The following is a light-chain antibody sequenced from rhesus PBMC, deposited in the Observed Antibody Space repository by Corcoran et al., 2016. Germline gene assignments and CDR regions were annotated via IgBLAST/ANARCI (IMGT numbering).Light chain of an antibody. CDR1: QSVSSY. CDR3: LQSSNWPLT. J-gene: IGKJ4*01. V-gene: IGKV3-24*04. CDR2: GAS. Sequence: EIVMTQSPATLALSPGERATLSCRASQSVSSYLAWYQQNPGQAPRPRIYGASSKATGIPDRFSGSGSGTEFTLTIISLEPEDVVVYFCLQSSNWPLTFGGGTKVEIK.